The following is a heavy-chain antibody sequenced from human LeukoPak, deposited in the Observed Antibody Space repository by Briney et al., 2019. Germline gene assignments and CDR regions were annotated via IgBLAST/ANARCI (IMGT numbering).Heavy chain of an antibody. V-gene: IGHV3-64D*09. J-gene: IGHJ4*02. CDR2: FSSSGDST. D-gene: IGHD5-18*01. Sequence: GGSLRLSCSASGFTFSGYAMHWVRQAPGKGLEYVSAFSSSGDSTYFADSVRGRFTVSRDNSKNTLFLQMTSLRAEDTAIYYCVKDKSESGYRYGPLQYWGQGTLVTVSS. CDR1: GFTFSGYA. CDR3: VKDKSESGYRYGPLQY.